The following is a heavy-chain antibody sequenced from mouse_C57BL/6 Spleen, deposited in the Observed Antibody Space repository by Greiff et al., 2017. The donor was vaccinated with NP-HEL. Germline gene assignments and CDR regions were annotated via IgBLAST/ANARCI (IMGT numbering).Heavy chain of an antibody. J-gene: IGHJ2*01. Sequence: EVKLVESGGGLVKPGGSLKLSCAASGFTFSDYGMHWVRQAPEKGLEWVAYISSGSSTIYYADTVKGRFTISRDNAKNTLFLQMTSLRSEDTAMYYCARSSFITTVVDYWGQGTTLTVSS. V-gene: IGHV5-17*01. CDR1: GFTFSDYG. D-gene: IGHD1-1*01. CDR3: ARSSFITTVVDY. CDR2: ISSGSSTI.